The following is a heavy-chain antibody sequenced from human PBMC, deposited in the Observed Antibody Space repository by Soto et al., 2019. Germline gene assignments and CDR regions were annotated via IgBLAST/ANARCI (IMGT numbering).Heavy chain of an antibody. V-gene: IGHV4-59*01. CDR3: ARSVAVPGAHIDY. J-gene: IGHJ4*02. Sequence: TSETPSLTCSVSGGSISGSYWSWIRQSPGKGLEWLGYVYYTGSTNYSPSLRSRVSISVDTSKNEFSLRLSSVTAADTAVYFCARSVAVPGAHIDYWGQGTQVTVSS. D-gene: IGHD6-19*01. CDR1: GGSISGSY. CDR2: VYYTGST.